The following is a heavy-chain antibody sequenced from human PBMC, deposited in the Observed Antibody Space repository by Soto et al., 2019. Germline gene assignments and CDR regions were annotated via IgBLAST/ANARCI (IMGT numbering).Heavy chain of an antibody. CDR1: GFTFSSYA. D-gene: IGHD3-10*01. CDR3: AKDQLLWFGELIRPFAPFDY. V-gene: IGHV3-23*01. J-gene: IGHJ4*02. CDR2: ISGSGGST. Sequence: GGSLRLSCAASGFTFSSYAMSWVRQAPGKGLEWVSAISGSGGSTYYADSVKGRFTISRDNSKNTLYLQMNSLRAEDTAVYYCAKDQLLWFGELIRPFAPFDYWGQGTLVTVSS.